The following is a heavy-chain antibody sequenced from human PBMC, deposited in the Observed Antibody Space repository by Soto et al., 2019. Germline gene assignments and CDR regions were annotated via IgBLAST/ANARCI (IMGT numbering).Heavy chain of an antibody. D-gene: IGHD3-22*01. CDR2: ISYDGSNK. J-gene: IGHJ5*02. CDR1: GFTFSSYS. V-gene: IGHV3-30*18. Sequence: QVQLVESGGGVVQPGRSLRLSCAASGFTFSSYSMHWVRQAPGKGLEWVAVISYDGSNKYYADSVKGRFTISRDNSKNTLYLQMNSLRAEDTAVYYCAKDVYYYDSSGYYTNWFDPWGQGTLVTVSS. CDR3: AKDVYYYDSSGYYTNWFDP.